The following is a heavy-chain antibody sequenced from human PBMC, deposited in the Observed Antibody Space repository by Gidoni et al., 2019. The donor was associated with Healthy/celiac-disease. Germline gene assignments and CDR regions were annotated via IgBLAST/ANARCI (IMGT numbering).Heavy chain of an antibody. J-gene: IGHJ4*02. CDR2: ISSSSSTI. D-gene: IGHD6-6*01. Sequence: EVQLVESGGGLVQPGGSMRLSCAASGVTFSSYSMNWVRQAPGKGLEWVSYISSSSSTIYYADSLKGRFTISRDNAKNSLYLQMNSLRDEDTAVYYCARDPRGVAARPYYFDYWGQGTLVTVSS. CDR3: ARDPRGVAARPYYFDY. V-gene: IGHV3-48*02. CDR1: GVTFSSYS.